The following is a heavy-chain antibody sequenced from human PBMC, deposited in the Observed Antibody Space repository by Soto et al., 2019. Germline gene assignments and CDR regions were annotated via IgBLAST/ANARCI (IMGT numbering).Heavy chain of an antibody. J-gene: IGHJ6*02. CDR3: ARDEPATDYYYGMDV. Sequence: RASVKVSCKASGGTFSSYAISWVRQAPGRGLEWMGGIIPIFGTANYAQKFQGRVTITADESTSTAYMELSSLRSEDTAVYYCARDEPATDYYYGMDVWGQGTTVTVSS. CDR2: IIPIFGTA. CDR1: GGTFSSYA. V-gene: IGHV1-69*13. D-gene: IGHD6-13*01.